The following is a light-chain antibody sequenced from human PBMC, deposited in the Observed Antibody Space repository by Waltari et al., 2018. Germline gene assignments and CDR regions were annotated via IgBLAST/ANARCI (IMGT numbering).Light chain of an antibody. J-gene: IGLJ2*01. CDR2: ANT. CDR3: QSYDTTLSGVV. Sequence: QSVLTQPPSVSGAPGQTVPIARDGTRSKRGSDSHGNWYQVIAATAPKVLIFANTNRPSGVPDRFSGSKSGTSASLAITGLQTEDEADYYCQSYDTTLSGVVFGGGTKVTVL. CDR1: RSKRGSDSH. V-gene: IGLV1-40*01.